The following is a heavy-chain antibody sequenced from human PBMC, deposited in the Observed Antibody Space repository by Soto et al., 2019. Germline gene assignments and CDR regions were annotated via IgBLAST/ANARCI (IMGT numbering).Heavy chain of an antibody. CDR3: AKDSGYNYGYFRWFDP. CDR2: IYHSGST. Sequence: SETLSLTCAVSGGSISSSNWWSWVRQPPGKGLEWIGEIYHSGSTNYNPSLKSRVTISVDTSKNQFSLKLSSVTAADTAVYYCAKDSGYNYGYFRWFDPWGQGTLVTVSS. D-gene: IGHD5-18*01. CDR1: GGSISSSNW. J-gene: IGHJ5*02. V-gene: IGHV4-4*02.